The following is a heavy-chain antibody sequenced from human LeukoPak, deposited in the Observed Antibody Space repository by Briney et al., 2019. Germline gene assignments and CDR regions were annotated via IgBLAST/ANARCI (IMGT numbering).Heavy chain of an antibody. D-gene: IGHD4-17*01. CDR3: AKVQFSKGYGDPVAFDY. V-gene: IGHV3-30*18. CDR2: ISYDGSNK. CDR1: GFTFSSYG. J-gene: IGHJ4*02. Sequence: PGRSLRLSCAASGFTFSSYGMHWVRQAPGKGLEWVAVISYDGSNKYYADSVKGRFTISRDNSKNTLYLQMNSLRAEDTAVYYCAKVQFSKGYGDPVAFDYWAREPWSPSPQ.